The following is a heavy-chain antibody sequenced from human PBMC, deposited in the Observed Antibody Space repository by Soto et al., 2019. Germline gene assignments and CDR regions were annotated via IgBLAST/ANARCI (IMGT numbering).Heavy chain of an antibody. V-gene: IGHV4-30-2*01. CDR3: ASFFFQAEDGIRVSVPVSAFLLNRSSDL. J-gene: IGHJ2*01. CDR2: IFHGGRT. Sequence: QRPGKGLEWIGYIFHGGRTYYNPSLRSRVTISVDSSRAQFSLKMSSVTAADTAVYYCASFFFQAEDGIRVSVPVSAFLLNRSSDL. D-gene: IGHD3-3*01.